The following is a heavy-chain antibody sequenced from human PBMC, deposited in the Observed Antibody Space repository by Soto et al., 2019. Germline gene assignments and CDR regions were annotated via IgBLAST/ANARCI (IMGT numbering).Heavy chain of an antibody. CDR3: ARDGRYSYFDY. CDR2: ILKDGSDK. CDR1: GFSFSTYG. Sequence: QVRLVESGGGVVQPGTSLRLSCVASGFSFSTYGMHWVRQAPGKGLEWVGVILKDGSDKYYADSVKGRFTISRDNSKNTLFLQMSSLRDEDTAMYYCARDGRYSYFDYLGQGTRLTVSS. J-gene: IGHJ4*02. V-gene: IGHV3-33*05. D-gene: IGHD1-26*01.